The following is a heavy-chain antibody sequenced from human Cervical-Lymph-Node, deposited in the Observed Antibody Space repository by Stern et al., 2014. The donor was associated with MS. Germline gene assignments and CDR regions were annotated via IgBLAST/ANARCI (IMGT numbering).Heavy chain of an antibody. Sequence: QVLLVHSAAEVKKPGASVKVSCKASGYTFTHYFMPCLRQAPGQGLEWMGTIIPSGGSTSYAQKLQGRVTMTRDTSTSTVYMEVSSLRSEDTAVYYCARSGNYRYAMDVWGQGTRVTVSS. CDR2: IIPSGGST. V-gene: IGHV1-46*04. J-gene: IGHJ6*02. CDR1: GYTFTHYF. D-gene: IGHD3-22*01. CDR3: ARSGNYRYAMDV.